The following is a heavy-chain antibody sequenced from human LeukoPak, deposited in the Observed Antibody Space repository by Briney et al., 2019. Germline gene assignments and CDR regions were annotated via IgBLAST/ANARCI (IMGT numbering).Heavy chain of an antibody. CDR1: GDSVSSNSAA. V-gene: IGHV6-1*01. CDR2: TYYRSKWYN. D-gene: IGHD3-22*01. CDR3: ARDLRPSAWSYIRDYDSSGYYLGRAFDI. J-gene: IGHJ3*02. Sequence: SQTLSLTCAISGDSVSSNSAAWNWIRQSPSRGLEWLGRTYYRSKWYNDYAVSVKSRITINPDTSKNQFSLQLNSVTPEDTAVYYCARDLRPSAWSYIRDYDSSGYYLGRAFDIWGQGTMVTVSS.